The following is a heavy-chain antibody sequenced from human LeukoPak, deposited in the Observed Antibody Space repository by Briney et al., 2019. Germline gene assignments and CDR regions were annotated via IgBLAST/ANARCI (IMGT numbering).Heavy chain of an antibody. CDR1: GFTFSSYS. V-gene: IGHV3-21*04. Sequence: GGSLRLSCAASGFTFSSYSMNWVRQAPGKGLEWVSSISSSSSYIYYADSVKGRFTISRDNAKNSLYLQMNSLRAEDMALYYCAKGVTRDSDAFDIWGQGTMVTVSS. D-gene: IGHD2-21*02. J-gene: IGHJ3*02. CDR3: AKGVTRDSDAFDI. CDR2: ISSSSSYI.